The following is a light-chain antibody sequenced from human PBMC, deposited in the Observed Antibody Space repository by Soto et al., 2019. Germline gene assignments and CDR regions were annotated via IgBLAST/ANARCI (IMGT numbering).Light chain of an antibody. V-gene: IGLV2-11*01. J-gene: IGLJ3*02. CDR1: SSDVGGYNY. Sequence: QSALTQPRSVSGSPGQSVTISCTGTSSDVGGYNYVSWYQHHPGKAPKLMIYDVSRRPSGVPDRFSGSKSGNTASLTISGLQAEDVADYYCCSYAGSYTWVFGGGTKVTVL. CDR2: DVS. CDR3: CSYAGSYTWV.